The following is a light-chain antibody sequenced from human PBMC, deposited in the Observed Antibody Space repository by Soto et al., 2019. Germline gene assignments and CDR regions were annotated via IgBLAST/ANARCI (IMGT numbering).Light chain of an antibody. V-gene: IGKV3-20*01. CDR1: QSVSNNY. CDR2: GAS. CDR3: QQYGSSGT. J-gene: IGKJ1*01. Sequence: IVLTQFPGTLFLSPGERATLSCRASQSVSNNYLAWYQQKPGQAPRLLIYGASNRATGIPDRFSGSGSGTDFTLTISRLEPEDFAVYYCQQYGSSGTFGQGTKVDIK.